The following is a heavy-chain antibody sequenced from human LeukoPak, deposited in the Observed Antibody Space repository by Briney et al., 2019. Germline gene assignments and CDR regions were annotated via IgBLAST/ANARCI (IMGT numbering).Heavy chain of an antibody. CDR3: AKGGGSGWPFDY. J-gene: IGHJ4*02. Sequence: GGSLRLSCAASGFTFSSYAMSWVRQAPGKGLEWISTISGTGGSTYYTDSVKGRFTISRDNSKNTLYLQMNSLRAEDTAVYYCAKGGGSGWPFDYWGQGTLVTVSS. CDR1: GFTFSSYA. V-gene: IGHV3-23*01. CDR2: ISGTGGST. D-gene: IGHD6-19*01.